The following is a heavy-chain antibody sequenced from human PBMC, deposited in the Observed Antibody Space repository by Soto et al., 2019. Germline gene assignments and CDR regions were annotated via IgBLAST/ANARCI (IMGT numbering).Heavy chain of an antibody. Sequence: ASVKVSCKASGYTFTSYGISWVRQAPGQGLEWMGWISAYSGNTNYAQKLQGRVTMTTDTSTSTAYMELRSLRSDDTAVYYCARDQPAIRLDHSGWPIWGQGXLVTVYS. CDR2: ISAYSGNT. CDR3: ARDQPAIRLDHSGWPI. CDR1: GYTFTSYG. D-gene: IGHD6-19*01. J-gene: IGHJ4*02. V-gene: IGHV1-18*04.